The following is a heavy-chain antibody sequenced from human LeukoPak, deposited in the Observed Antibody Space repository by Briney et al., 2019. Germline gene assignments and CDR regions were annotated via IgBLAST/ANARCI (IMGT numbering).Heavy chain of an antibody. D-gene: IGHD3-3*01. Sequence: PGGSLRLSCAASGFTFSSYWMSWVRQAPGKGLEWVANIKQDGSEKYYVDSVKGRFTISRDNAKNSPYLQMNSLRAEDTAVYYCARDPSGLYDFWSGYINYYFDYWGQGTLVTVSS. J-gene: IGHJ4*02. V-gene: IGHV3-7*01. CDR2: IKQDGSEK. CDR3: ARDPSGLYDFWSGYINYYFDY. CDR1: GFTFSSYW.